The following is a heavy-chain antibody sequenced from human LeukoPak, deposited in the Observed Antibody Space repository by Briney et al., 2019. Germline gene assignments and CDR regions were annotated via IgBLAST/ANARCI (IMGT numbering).Heavy chain of an antibody. CDR3: ARQSFIAGDNWNYVLNGDDALDI. CDR1: GYTFSRYG. J-gene: IGHJ3*02. CDR2: ITAYDGNT. V-gene: IGHV1-18*01. Sequence: ASVKVSCKASGYTFSRYGITWVRQAPGQGLEWMGWITAYDGNTNFAQNFQARVTMTTDTSTNTAYMELRSLRSDDTAVYYCARQSFIAGDNWNYVLNGDDALDIWGQGTMVTASS. D-gene: IGHD1-7*01.